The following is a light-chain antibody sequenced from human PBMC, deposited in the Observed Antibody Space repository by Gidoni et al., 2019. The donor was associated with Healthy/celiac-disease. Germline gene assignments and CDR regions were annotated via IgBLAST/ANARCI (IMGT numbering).Light chain of an antibody. CDR3: QQYGSSPL. CDR2: GAS. V-gene: IGKV3-20*01. Sequence: ELVLTQSPGTLSLSPGERATLSCRASQSVSSSYLAWYQQKPGQAPRLLIYGASSRATGIPDRFSGSGSGTDFTLTISRLEPEDVAVYYCQQYGSSPLFGPGTKVDIK. J-gene: IGKJ3*01. CDR1: QSVSSSY.